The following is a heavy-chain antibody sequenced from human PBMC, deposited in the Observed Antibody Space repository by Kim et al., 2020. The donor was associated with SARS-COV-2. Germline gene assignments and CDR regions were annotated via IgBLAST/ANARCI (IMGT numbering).Heavy chain of an antibody. D-gene: IGHD5-18*01. CDR1: GFTFSNYA. Sequence: GGSLRLSLSCAASGFTFSNYAMSWVRQAPGKGLEWVSAIGGSGGSTYYADSVKGRFTISRDNSKNTLYLHMNSLRAEDTAVYYCAKGGYSYGLGSLYFEYWGQGTLITVSS. CDR3: AKGGYSYGLGSLYFEY. V-gene: IGHV3-23*01. CDR2: IGGSGGST. J-gene: IGHJ4*01.